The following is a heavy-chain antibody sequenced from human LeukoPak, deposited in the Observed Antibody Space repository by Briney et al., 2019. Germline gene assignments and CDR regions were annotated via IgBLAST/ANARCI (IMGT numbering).Heavy chain of an antibody. Sequence: SGGSLRLSCVASGFSFSGYGMSWVRQAPGKGLEWVSAIGGSGGNIHYADSVKGRFTISRDNSKNTMYLAMNSLRAEDTALYYCGKDRGWFGGSLANFDYWGQGTLVIVSS. CDR1: GFSFSGYG. D-gene: IGHD3-10*01. CDR2: IGGSGGNI. V-gene: IGHV3-23*01. CDR3: GKDRGWFGGSLANFDY. J-gene: IGHJ4*02.